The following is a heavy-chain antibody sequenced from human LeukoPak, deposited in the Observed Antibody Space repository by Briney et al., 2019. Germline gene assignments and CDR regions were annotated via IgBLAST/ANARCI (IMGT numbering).Heavy chain of an antibody. D-gene: IGHD2-2*01. J-gene: IGHJ4*02. Sequence: GGSLRLSCAASGFTFSSYAMSWVRQAPGKGLEWVSAISGSGGSTYYTDSVKGRFTISRDNSKNTLYLQMNSLRAEDTAVYYCAKEKGEYCSSTSCYFYFDYWGQGTLVTVSS. V-gene: IGHV3-23*01. CDR3: AKEKGEYCSSTSCYFYFDY. CDR1: GFTFSSYA. CDR2: ISGSGGST.